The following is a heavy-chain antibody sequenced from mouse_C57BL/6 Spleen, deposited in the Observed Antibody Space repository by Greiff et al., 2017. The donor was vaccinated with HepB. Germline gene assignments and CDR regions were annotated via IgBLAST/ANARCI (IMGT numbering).Heavy chain of an antibody. CDR3: ASLDFDY. J-gene: IGHJ2*01. CDR2: IDPSDSYT. V-gene: IGHV1-69*01. Sequence: QVQLQQPGAELVMPGASVKLSCKASGYTFTSYWMHWVKQRPGQGLEWIGEIDPSDSYTNYNQKFKGKSTLTVDKSSSTGYMQLSSLTSEDSAVYYCASLDFDYWGQGTTLTVSS. CDR1: GYTFTSYW.